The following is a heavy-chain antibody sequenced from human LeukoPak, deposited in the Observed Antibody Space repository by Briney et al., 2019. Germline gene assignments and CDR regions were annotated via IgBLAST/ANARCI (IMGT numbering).Heavy chain of an antibody. CDR1: GYTFTSYY. Sequence: ASVKVSCKASGYTFTSYYMHWVRQAPGQGLEWMGIINPTGGSTSYAQKFQGRVTMTRDTSTSTVYMELSSLRSEDTAVYYCARVPYGDYYFDYWGQGTLVTVSS. V-gene: IGHV1-46*01. CDR3: ARVPYGDYYFDY. D-gene: IGHD4-17*01. J-gene: IGHJ4*02. CDR2: INPTGGST.